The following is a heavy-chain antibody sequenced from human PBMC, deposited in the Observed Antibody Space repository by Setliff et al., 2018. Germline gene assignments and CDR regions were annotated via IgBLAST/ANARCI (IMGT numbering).Heavy chain of an antibody. D-gene: IGHD2-15*01. Sequence: GGSLRLSCAASGFTFSSYRMHWVRQAPGKGLEWVAVIWDDGGNKYHADSVKGRFTISRDNSKNTLYLQMNSLRADDTAVYYCARTCSGSGCYAGLESWGQGTPVTVSS. CDR2: IWDDGGNK. V-gene: IGHV3-33*08. J-gene: IGHJ4*02. CDR3: ARTCSGSGCYAGLES. CDR1: GFTFSSYR.